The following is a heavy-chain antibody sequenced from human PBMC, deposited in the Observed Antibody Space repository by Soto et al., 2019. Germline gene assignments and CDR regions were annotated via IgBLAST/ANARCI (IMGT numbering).Heavy chain of an antibody. CDR1: GFSFGVHY. D-gene: IGHD3-16*01. Sequence: QVQLVESGGALVKPGGSLRLSCAASGFSFGVHYMSWIRQAPGKGLEWISCISDSGTGTYYATSVTGRFTVSRDNTKNSLYLQMNNLRVEDTAVYYCVRDRRPSSYVGLNVWGQGTTVTVSS. CDR3: VRDRRPSSYVGLNV. V-gene: IGHV3-11*01. CDR2: ISDSGTGT. J-gene: IGHJ6*02.